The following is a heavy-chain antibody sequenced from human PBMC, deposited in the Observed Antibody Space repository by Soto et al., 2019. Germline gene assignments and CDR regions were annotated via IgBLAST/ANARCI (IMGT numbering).Heavy chain of an antibody. D-gene: IGHD6-19*01. J-gene: IGHJ2*01. Sequence: PSETLSLTCTVSGGSISSGGYYWGWIRQPPGKGLEWIGSIYYSGSTYYNPSLKSRVTISVDTSKNQFSLKLSSVTAADTAVYYCARISGWYGTGYWYFDLWGRGTLVTVSS. CDR3: ARISGWYGTGYWYFDL. CDR1: GGSISSGGYY. V-gene: IGHV4-39*01. CDR2: IYYSGST.